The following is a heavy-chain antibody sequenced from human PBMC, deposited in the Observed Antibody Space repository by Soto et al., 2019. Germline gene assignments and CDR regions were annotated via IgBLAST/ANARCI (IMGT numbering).Heavy chain of an antibody. CDR1: GFTFSDYY. CDR2: ISSSGSTI. D-gene: IGHD3-9*01. Sequence: GGSLRLSCAASGFTFSDYYMSWIRQAPGKGLEWVSYISSSGSTIYYADSVKGRFTISRDNAKNSLYLQMNSLRAEDTAVYSCARDQGDHYDILTGYYAFDIWGQGTMVTVSS. J-gene: IGHJ3*02. V-gene: IGHV3-11*01. CDR3: ARDQGDHYDILTGYYAFDI.